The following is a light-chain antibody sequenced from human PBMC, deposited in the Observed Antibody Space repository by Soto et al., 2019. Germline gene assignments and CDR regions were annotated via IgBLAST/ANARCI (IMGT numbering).Light chain of an antibody. Sequence: QSVLTQPRSVSGSPGQSVTISCTGTSSDVGGYNSVSWYQQYPGKAPKLMIYDVSKRPSGVPDRFSGSKSGNAASLPISGFQAEDEADYYCCSYAGTYTWVFGGGTQLTVL. V-gene: IGLV2-11*01. CDR1: SSDVGGYNS. CDR2: DVS. J-gene: IGLJ3*02. CDR3: CSYAGTYTWV.